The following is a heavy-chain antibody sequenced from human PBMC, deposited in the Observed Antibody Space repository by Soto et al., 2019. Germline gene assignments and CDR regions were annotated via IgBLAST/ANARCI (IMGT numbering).Heavy chain of an antibody. CDR2: IIPIFDTA. Sequence: VQLVQSGAEVKKPGSSVKVSCKASGGTFSSYAISWVRQAPGQGLEWMGGIIPIFDTADYAQKFQGRVTITADESTNTAYMELSSLRSEDTAVYYCAGHSSGVPGYYYGMDVWGQGTTVTVSS. J-gene: IGHJ6*02. CDR3: AGHSSGVPGYYYGMDV. V-gene: IGHV1-69*12. CDR1: GGTFSSYA. D-gene: IGHD3-22*01.